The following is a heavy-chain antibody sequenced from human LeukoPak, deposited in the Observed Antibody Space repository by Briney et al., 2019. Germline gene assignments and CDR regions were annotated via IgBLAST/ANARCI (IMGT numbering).Heavy chain of an antibody. CDR3: ARDGVAAGIYFDY. CDR2: INQDGSEK. V-gene: IGHV3-7*01. Sequence: PGRSLRLSCAASGFTFSSYGMHWVRQAPGKGLEWVANINQDGSEKHYVDSVKGRFTISRDNAKNSLYLQMNSLRVEDTAVYYCARDGVAAGIYFDYWGQGTLVTVSS. D-gene: IGHD6-13*01. CDR1: GFTFSSYG. J-gene: IGHJ4*02.